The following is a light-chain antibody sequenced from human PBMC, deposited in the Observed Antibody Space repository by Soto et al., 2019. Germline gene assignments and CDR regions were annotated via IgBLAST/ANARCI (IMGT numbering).Light chain of an antibody. CDR3: QQYRSWPRT. Sequence: EIVLTQSPATLSVSPGERVTLSCRASQSVDINLAWYQQKPGQAPRLLIYGASTRATDMSGTFSGRGSGTEFTLTISNVRPEDFAVYYCQQYRSWPRTVGQGTKVDSK. CDR1: QSVDIN. V-gene: IGKV3-15*01. CDR2: GAS. J-gene: IGKJ1*01.